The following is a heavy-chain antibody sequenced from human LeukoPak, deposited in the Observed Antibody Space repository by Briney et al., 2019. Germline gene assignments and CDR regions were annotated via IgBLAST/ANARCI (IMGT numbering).Heavy chain of an antibody. D-gene: IGHD3-22*01. CDR1: GYSISSGYY. CDR3: ARDDDSSGYYWGSGPSYFDY. Sequence: SETLSLTCTVSGYSISSGYYWGWIRQPPGKGLEWIGSIYHSGSTYYNPSLKSRVTISVDTSKNQVSLKLSSVTAADTAVYYCARDDDSSGYYWGSGPSYFDYWGQGTLVTVSS. V-gene: IGHV4-38-2*02. CDR2: IYHSGST. J-gene: IGHJ4*02.